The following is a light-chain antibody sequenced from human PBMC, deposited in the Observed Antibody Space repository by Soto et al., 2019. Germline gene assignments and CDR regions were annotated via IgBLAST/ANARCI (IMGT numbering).Light chain of an antibody. J-gene: IGLJ2*01. CDR3: CSYTTRSTHVV. Sequence: QSALTQPASVSGSPGQSITISCTGTSSDVGRYNYVSWYQQYPGKAPKLMIYDVSNRPSGVSYRFSGSKSGNTASLTISGLQAEDEADYYCCSYTTRSTHVVFGGGTKVTVL. CDR2: DVS. V-gene: IGLV2-14*01. CDR1: SSDVGRYNY.